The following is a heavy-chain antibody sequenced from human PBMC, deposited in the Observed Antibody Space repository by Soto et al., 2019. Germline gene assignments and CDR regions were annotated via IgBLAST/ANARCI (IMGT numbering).Heavy chain of an antibody. D-gene: IGHD3-10*01. J-gene: IGHJ4*02. CDR1: GGSIRGYY. V-gene: IGHV4-59*01. CDR3: ARESYYGSGATVVAY. CDR2: IYYSGTT. Sequence: QVQLQESGPGLVRPSETLSLTCTVSGGSIRGYYWSWIRQPPGKGLEWIGYIYYSGTTSYNPSLNSRVTMSVDTSKNRFSRKGNSVTAADPAVYYGARESYYGSGATVVAYWGQGTRVTVSS.